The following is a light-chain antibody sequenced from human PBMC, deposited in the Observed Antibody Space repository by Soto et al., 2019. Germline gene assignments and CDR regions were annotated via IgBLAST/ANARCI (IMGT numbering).Light chain of an antibody. V-gene: IGLV1-44*01. J-gene: IGLJ3*02. CDR1: TSNIGSNA. Sequence: QSVLTQPPSASGTPGQRVTISCSGATSNIGSNAINWYQQLPGAAPQLLIYTNNQRPSGVPDRFSGSKSGTSASRAITGLQSEDEADYHCAAWDDSLNALVFGGGTKLTVL. CDR3: AAWDDSLNALV. CDR2: TNN.